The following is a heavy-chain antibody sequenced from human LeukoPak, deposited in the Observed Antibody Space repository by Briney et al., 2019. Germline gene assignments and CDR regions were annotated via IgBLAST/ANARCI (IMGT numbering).Heavy chain of an antibody. V-gene: IGHV4-34*01. CDR3: ARGRGRFDY. CDR2: INQSGST. CDR1: GGSFSGYY. Sequence: SETLSLTCAVYGGSFSGYYWTWIRQPPGKGLEWIGEINQSGSTNHNPSLKSRVTISVDTSKSQFSLKLSSVTAADTAVYFCARGRGRFDYWGQGALVPVSS. J-gene: IGHJ4*02. D-gene: IGHD3-16*01.